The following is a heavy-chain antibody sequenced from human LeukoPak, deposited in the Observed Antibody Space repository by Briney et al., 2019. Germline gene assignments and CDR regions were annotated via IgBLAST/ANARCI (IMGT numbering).Heavy chain of an antibody. CDR3: IEGVVEVPTTGDWFDP. J-gene: IGHJ5*02. D-gene: IGHD1-1*01. CDR2: IKDKSNDATT. V-gene: IGHV3-15*01. CDR1: GFTFSYAW. Sequence: PGGSLRLSCAASGFTFSYAWMTLVRQAPGKGPELIGRIKDKSNDATTDYAAPVKGRFTISRDDSKSTLYLQMTSLKIEDTAFYYCIEGVVEVPTTGDWFDPWGQGTLVTVSS.